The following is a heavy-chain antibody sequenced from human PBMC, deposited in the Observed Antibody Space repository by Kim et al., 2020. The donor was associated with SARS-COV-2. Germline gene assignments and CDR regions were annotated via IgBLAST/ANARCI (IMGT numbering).Heavy chain of an antibody. D-gene: IGHD3-22*01. V-gene: IGHV3-13*01. CDR3: ARGDSSGYYSGGFDY. CDR1: GFTFSSYD. Sequence: GGSLRLSCAASGFTFSSYDMHWVRQATGKGLEWVSAIGTAGDTYYPGSVKGRFTISRENAKNSLYLQMNSLRAGDTAVYYCARGDSSGYYSGGFDYWGQGTLVTVSS. CDR2: IGTAGDT. J-gene: IGHJ4*02.